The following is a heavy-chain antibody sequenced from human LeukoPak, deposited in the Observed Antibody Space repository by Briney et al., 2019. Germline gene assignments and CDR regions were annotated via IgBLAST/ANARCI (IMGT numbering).Heavy chain of an antibody. CDR3: AGESSGTEGSAAFDV. J-gene: IGHJ3*01. D-gene: IGHD3-22*01. CDR1: GDSISSGGYY. Sequence: SETLSLTCTVSGDSISSGGYYWSWIRQHPGKGLEWIGYIYHSGSTDYNPSLKSRVTLSVDISKNQFSLKLSSVIAADTAVYYCAGESSGTEGSAAFDVWGQGTKVTVSS. CDR2: IYHSGST. V-gene: IGHV4-31*03.